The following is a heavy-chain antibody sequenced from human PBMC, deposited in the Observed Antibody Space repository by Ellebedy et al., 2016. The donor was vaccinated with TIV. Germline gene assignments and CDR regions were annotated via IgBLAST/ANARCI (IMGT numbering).Heavy chain of an antibody. D-gene: IGHD3/OR15-3a*01. CDR2: MKPGSGNT. J-gene: IGHJ5*02. V-gene: IGHV1-8*01. Sequence: AASVKVSCKASGYTFTDYDINWVRQATGQGLEYLGWMKPGSGNTGYAQKFEGRVTMTRNNSTSTAYMELSSLRSDDTAVYYCVVGLFHPWGQGTLVSVSS. CDR1: GYTFTDYD. CDR3: VVGLFHP.